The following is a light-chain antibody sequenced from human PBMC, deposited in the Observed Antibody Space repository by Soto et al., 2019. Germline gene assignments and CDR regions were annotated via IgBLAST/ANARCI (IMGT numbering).Light chain of an antibody. V-gene: IGKV1-5*03. J-gene: IGKJ1*01. CDR3: QHYNSYSEA. CDR1: QTISSW. Sequence: DIQMTQSPSTLSGSVGDRVTITCRASQTISSWLAWYQQKPGKARKLLIYKASTLKSGVPSRFSGSGSGTEFTLTISSLQPDDFAPYYCQHYNSYSEALGQGTKVDTK. CDR2: KAS.